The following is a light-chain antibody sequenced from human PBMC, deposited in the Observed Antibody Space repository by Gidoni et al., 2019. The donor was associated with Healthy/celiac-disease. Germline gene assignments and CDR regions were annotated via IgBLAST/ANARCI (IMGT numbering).Light chain of an antibody. CDR2: GAS. CDR3: QQYGSSPYI. Sequence: QSVSSNYLAWYQQKPGQAPRLLIYGASSRATGIPDRFSASGSGTDFTLTISRLEPEDFAVYYCQQYGSSPYIFGQGTKLEIK. V-gene: IGKV3-20*01. CDR1: QSVSSNY. J-gene: IGKJ2*01.